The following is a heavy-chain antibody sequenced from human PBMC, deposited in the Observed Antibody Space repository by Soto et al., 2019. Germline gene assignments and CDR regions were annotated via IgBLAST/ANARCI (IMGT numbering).Heavy chain of an antibody. CDR2: ISGSGGST. J-gene: IGHJ4*02. CDR1: GLTFSSYA. CDR3: AKSYYEGSIMRGNDY. Sequence: LRLSCAASGLTFSSYAMNWVRQAPGKGLEWVSAISGSGGSTYYADSVKGRFTISRDNSKNTLYVQMNSLRAEDTAVYYCAKSYYEGSIMRGNDYWGQGTLVTVSS. D-gene: IGHD1-26*01. V-gene: IGHV3-23*01.